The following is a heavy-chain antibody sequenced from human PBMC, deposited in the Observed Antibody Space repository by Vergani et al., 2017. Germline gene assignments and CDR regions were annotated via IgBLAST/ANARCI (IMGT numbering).Heavy chain of an antibody. Sequence: EVQLLESGGGLVQPGGSLRLSCAASGFTFSSYAMSWVRQAPGKGLEWVSAISGSGGSTYYADSVKGRFTISRDNAKNSLYLQMNSLRAEDTAVYYCARVSSSWYYYYYGMDVWGQGTTVTVSS. CDR3: ARVSSSWYYYYYGMDV. CDR1: GFTFSSYA. CDR2: ISGSGGST. D-gene: IGHD6-13*01. J-gene: IGHJ6*02. V-gene: IGHV3-23*01.